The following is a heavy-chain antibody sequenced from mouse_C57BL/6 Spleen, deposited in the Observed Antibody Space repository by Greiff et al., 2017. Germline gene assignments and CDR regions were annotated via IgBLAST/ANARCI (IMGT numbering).Heavy chain of an antibody. V-gene: IGHV1-26*01. CDR2: INPNNGGT. Sequence: VQLQQSGPELVKPGASVKISCKASGYTFTDYYMNWVKQSHGKSLEWIGDINPNNGGTSYNQKFKGKATLTVDKSSSTAYMELRSLTSEDSAVYYCASITTVVAPFDVWGTGTTVTVSS. CDR3: ASITTVVAPFDV. CDR1: GYTFTDYY. D-gene: IGHD1-1*01. J-gene: IGHJ1*03.